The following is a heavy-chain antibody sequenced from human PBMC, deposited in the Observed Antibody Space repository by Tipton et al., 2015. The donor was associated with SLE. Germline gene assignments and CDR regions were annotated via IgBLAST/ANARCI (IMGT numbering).Heavy chain of an antibody. Sequence: SLRLSCAASGFTFSSYWMSWVRQAPGKGLEWVANIKQDGSEKYYVDSVKGRFTISRDNAKNSLYLQMNSLRAEDTAVYYCARGGGGRPKGVGPFDYWGQGTLVTVSS. CDR2: IKQDGSEK. CDR3: ARGGGGRPKGVGPFDY. V-gene: IGHV3-7*01. CDR1: GFTFSSYW. D-gene: IGHD3-10*01. J-gene: IGHJ4*02.